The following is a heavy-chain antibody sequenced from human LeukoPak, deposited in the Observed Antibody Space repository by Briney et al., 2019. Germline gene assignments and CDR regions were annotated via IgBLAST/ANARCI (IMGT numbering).Heavy chain of an antibody. CDR2: IRSKANNYAT. V-gene: IGHV3-73*01. CDR1: GFTFSGSA. Sequence: GGSLRLSCAASGFTFSGSALHWVRQASGKGLEWVGHIRSKANNYATAYAASVKGRFTISRDDSKNMAYLQMNSLKTEDTAVYYCRVWFGETAISSDMDVWGKGTTVTISS. CDR3: RVWFGETAISSDMDV. D-gene: IGHD3-10*01. J-gene: IGHJ6*03.